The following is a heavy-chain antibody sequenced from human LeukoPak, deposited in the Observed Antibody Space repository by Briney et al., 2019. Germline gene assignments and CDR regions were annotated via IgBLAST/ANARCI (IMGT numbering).Heavy chain of an antibody. CDR2: ISSSSSYI. CDR1: GFNFSSYS. Sequence: TGGSLRLSCAASGFNFSSYSMNWVRQAPGKGLEWVSSISSSSSYIYYADSVKGRFTISRDNAKNSLYLQMNSLRAEDTAVYYCARVLDEDTANDAFDIWGQGTMVTVSS. J-gene: IGHJ3*02. D-gene: IGHD5-18*01. CDR3: ARVLDEDTANDAFDI. V-gene: IGHV3-21*01.